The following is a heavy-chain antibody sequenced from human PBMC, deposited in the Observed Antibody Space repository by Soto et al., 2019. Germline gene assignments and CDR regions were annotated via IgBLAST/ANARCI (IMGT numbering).Heavy chain of an antibody. J-gene: IGHJ6*02. CDR2: IWYDGSNK. Sequence: GGSLRLSCAASGFTFSSYGMHWVRQAPGKGLGWVAVIWYDGSNKYYADSVKGRFTISRDNSKNPLYLQMNSLRAEDTAVYYCARDLCGVVMGQRDYYYYGMDVWGQGTTVTVSS. D-gene: IGHD3-3*01. CDR1: GFTFSSYG. CDR3: ARDLCGVVMGQRDYYYYGMDV. V-gene: IGHV3-33*01.